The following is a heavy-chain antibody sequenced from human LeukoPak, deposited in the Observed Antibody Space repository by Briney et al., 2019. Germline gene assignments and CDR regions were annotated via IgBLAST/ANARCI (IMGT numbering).Heavy chain of an antibody. CDR2: IHSTGTT. CDR3: ARHDEDCNGQYCFLLSFDS. D-gene: IGHD2-21*01. CDR1: GGSISGYY. Sequence: SETPSLTCTVSGGSISGYYWSWIRQTPGQAPEWIGYIHSTGTTDYHPSLRGRVTISVDTSKNQFSLKLNSVTAADTAVYYCARHDEDCNGQYCFLLSFDSWGQGALVTVSS. J-gene: IGHJ5*01. V-gene: IGHV4-59*08.